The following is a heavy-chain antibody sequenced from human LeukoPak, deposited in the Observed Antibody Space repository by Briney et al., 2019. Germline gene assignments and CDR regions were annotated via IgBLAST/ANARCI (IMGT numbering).Heavy chain of an antibody. V-gene: IGHV3-74*01. CDR1: GFTFSSYS. CDR3: AHIAVAGTGTYFDY. D-gene: IGHD6-19*01. CDR2: IYSDGSST. J-gene: IGHJ4*02. Sequence: GGSLRLSCAASGFTFSSYSMNWVRQAPGKGLVWVSRIYSDGSSTSYADSVKGRFTISRDNAKNTLYLQMNSLRAEDTAVYYCAHIAVAGTGTYFDYWGQGTLVTVSS.